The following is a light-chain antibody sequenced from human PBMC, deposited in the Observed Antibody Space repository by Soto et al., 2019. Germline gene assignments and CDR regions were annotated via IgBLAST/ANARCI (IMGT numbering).Light chain of an antibody. V-gene: IGKV1-5*01. J-gene: IGKJ4*01. CDR1: QSISSW. Sequence: DIQITQSPSTLSASVGARVTITCRASQSISSWLAWYQQKPGKAPKLLIYAASSLQSGVPSRFSGSAYGPVGTFNISSLQAEDSATYDGQQYDYLPLTFGGGTKVEIK. CDR3: QQYDYLPLT. CDR2: AAS.